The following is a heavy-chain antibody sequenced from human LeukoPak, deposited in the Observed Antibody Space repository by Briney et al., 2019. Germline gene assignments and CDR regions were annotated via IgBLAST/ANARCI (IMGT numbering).Heavy chain of an antibody. Sequence: GASVKVSCKASGYTFTGYYIHWVRQAPGQGLEWMGWINPHSGGTNYAQKFQGRVTMTRDTSISTAYMELSSLRSEDTAVYYCARPDSSGYYYFDYWGQGTLVTVSS. CDR1: GYTFTGYY. D-gene: IGHD3-22*01. CDR3: ARPDSSGYYYFDY. J-gene: IGHJ4*02. CDR2: INPHSGGT. V-gene: IGHV1-2*02.